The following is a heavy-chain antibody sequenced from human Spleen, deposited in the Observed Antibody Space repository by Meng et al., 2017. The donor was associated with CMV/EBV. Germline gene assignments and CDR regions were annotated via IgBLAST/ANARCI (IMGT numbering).Heavy chain of an antibody. CDR1: GYTLTSYG. J-gene: IGHJ4*02. CDR2: VSAYNGNT. D-gene: IGHD6-6*01. CDR3: ARGDGAAPWY. V-gene: IGHV1-18*01. Sequence: ASVKVSCKASGYTLTSYGISWVRQAPGQGLEWMGWVSAYNGNTNYAQKFQDRVAMTTDTSTSTAYLELRSLRSDDTAVYYCARGDGAAPWYWGQGTLVTVSS.